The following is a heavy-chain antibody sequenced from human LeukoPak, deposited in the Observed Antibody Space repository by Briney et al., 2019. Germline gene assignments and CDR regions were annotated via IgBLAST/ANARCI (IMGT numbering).Heavy chain of an antibody. CDR3: ARETVLDSSSWYHKGDAFDI. V-gene: IGHV1-18*01. CDR1: GYTFTSYG. J-gene: IGHJ3*02. Sequence: ASVKLSCKASGYTFTSYGMSWVRQAPGQGLEWMGWISTDNGNTNYAQSMKGRVTMTTDTSTNTAYMQMSSLRADDTAVYYCARETVLDSSSWYHKGDAFDICGEGTMVIASS. D-gene: IGHD6-13*01. CDR2: ISTDNGNT.